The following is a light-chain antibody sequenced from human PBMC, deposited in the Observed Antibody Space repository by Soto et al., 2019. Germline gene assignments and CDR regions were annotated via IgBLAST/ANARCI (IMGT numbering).Light chain of an antibody. CDR2: EVS. V-gene: IGLV2-14*01. J-gene: IGLJ2*01. Sequence: QSVLTQPASVSGSPGESITISCTGTSSDVGVYNYVSWYQQPPGKAPKLMIYEVSNRPSGVSNRFSGSKSGNTASLTISGLQAEDEADYYCSSYTSSSTVVFGGGTQLTVL. CDR3: SSYTSSSTVV. CDR1: SSDVGVYNY.